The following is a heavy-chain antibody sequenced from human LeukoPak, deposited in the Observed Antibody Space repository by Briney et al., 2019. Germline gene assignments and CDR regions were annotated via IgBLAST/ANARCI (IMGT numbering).Heavy chain of an antibody. V-gene: IGHV3-48*02. CDR2: ICSSSSSI. CDR1: GFTFSIYT. D-gene: IGHD2-15*01. CDR3: ARDFLLGCSSMNCHPFDY. Sequence: GGSLRLSCAASGFTFSIYTMTWVRQAPGKGLEWVSYICSSSSSIYYADSVRGRFTISRDNAKNSLYLQMNGLRDEDTAIYFCARDFLLGCSSMNCHPFDYWGQGTLVTVSS. J-gene: IGHJ4*02.